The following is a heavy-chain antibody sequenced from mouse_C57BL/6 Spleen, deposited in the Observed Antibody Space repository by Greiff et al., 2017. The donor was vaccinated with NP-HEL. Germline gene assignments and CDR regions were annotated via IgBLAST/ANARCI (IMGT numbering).Heavy chain of an antibody. CDR3: ARRLRNYYAMDY. Sequence: VQLQQPGAELVRPGSSVKLSCKASGYTFTSYWMDWVKQRPGQGLEWIGNIYPSDSETHYNQKFKDKATLTVDKSSSTAYMQLSSLTSEDSAVYYCARRLRNYYAMDYWGQGTSVTVSS. J-gene: IGHJ4*01. CDR1: GYTFTSYW. D-gene: IGHD2-4*01. V-gene: IGHV1-61*01. CDR2: IYPSDSET.